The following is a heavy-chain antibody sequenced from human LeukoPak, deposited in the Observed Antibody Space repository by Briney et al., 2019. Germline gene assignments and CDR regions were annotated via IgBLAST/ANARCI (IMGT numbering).Heavy chain of an antibody. CDR2: MNPNSGNT. J-gene: IGHJ3*02. Sequence: ASVKVSCKASGYTFTSYDINWVRQATGQGLEWMGWMNPNSGNTGYAQKFQGRVTMTRSTSISTAYMELSSLRSEDTAVYYCAGVRTYYYDSSGFREAFDIWGQGTMVTVSS. D-gene: IGHD3-22*01. CDR1: GYTFTSYD. V-gene: IGHV1-8*01. CDR3: AGVRTYYYDSSGFREAFDI.